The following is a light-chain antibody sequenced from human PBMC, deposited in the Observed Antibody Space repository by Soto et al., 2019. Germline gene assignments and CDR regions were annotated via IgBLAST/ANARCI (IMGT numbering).Light chain of an antibody. J-gene: IGLJ2*01. CDR1: SSDICTYNY. V-gene: IGLV2-14*03. CDR2: DVI. Sequence: QSALTQPASVSDSPGQSITISCTGTSSDICTYNYVSWYQQQPCRAPKLMIYDVINRPSGVSNRFSGSKSGNTASLTISGLQAEAEADYYCSSYSDTSTFVVFGGGTKATVL. CDR3: SSYSDTSTFVV.